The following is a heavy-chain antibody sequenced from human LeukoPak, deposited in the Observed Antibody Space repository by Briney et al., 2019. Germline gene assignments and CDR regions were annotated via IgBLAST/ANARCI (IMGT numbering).Heavy chain of an antibody. J-gene: IGHJ5*02. V-gene: IGHV3-48*01. Sequence: GGSLRLSCAASGFTFSVYGMNWVRQAPGKGLEWISYISSSTSTINYADSLKGRFTISRDNANNSLFLQMHSLGVEDTAVYYCARRPPTGAALDHWGQGTLVTVSS. CDR3: ARRPPTGAALDH. CDR1: GFTFSVYG. CDR2: ISSSTSTI. D-gene: IGHD6-6*01.